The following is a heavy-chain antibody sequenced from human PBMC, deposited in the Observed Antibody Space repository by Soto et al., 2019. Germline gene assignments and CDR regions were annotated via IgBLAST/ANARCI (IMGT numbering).Heavy chain of an antibody. Sequence: EVNLVESGGDLVKPGGSLRLSCAASGVGLTFSDAWMSWVRQAPGKGLEWIGHIKDKAEGATTDYAANVRGRFVIARDNSRRTVFLQLSRLDVEDTAVYYYSTLFQLRSFWGQGTQVTDSS. D-gene: IGHD2-21*01. CDR2: IKDKAEGATT. J-gene: IGHJ4*02. CDR3: STLFQLRSF. V-gene: IGHV3-15*01. CDR1: GVGLTFSDAW.